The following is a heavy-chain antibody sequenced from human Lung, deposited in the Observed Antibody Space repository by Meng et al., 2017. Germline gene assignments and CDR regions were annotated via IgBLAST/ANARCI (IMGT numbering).Heavy chain of an antibody. CDR3: ARGPTTMAHDFDY. CDR2: INHSGST. V-gene: IGHV4-34*01. CDR1: GGSFSDYY. J-gene: IGHJ4*02. D-gene: IGHD4-11*01. Sequence: QVQLQQWGAGLLKPSETQSLTCVVAGGSFSDYYWSWIRQPPGKELEWIGEINHSGSTNYNPSLESRATISVDTSQNNLSLKLSSVTAADSAVYYCARGPTTMAHDFDYWGQGTLVTVSS.